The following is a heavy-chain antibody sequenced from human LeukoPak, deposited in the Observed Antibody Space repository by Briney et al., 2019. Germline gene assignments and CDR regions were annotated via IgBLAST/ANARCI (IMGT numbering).Heavy chain of an antibody. CDR3: ARGLSDTAMVTLPYYYGMDV. CDR1: GGSFSGYY. CDR2: INHSGST. V-gene: IGHV4-34*01. J-gene: IGHJ6*02. D-gene: IGHD5-18*01. Sequence: PSEALSLTCAVYGGSFSGYYWSWIRQLPGKGLEWIGEINHSGSTNYNPSLKSRVTISVDTSKNQFSLKLSSVTAADTAVYYCARGLSDTAMVTLPYYYGMDVWGQGTTVTVSS.